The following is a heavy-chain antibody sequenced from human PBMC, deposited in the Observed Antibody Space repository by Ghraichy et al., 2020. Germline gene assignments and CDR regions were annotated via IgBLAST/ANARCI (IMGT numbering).Heavy chain of an antibody. J-gene: IGHJ6*02. Sequence: GGSLRLSCAASGFNLSDYAMHWVRQAPVKGLQWLAVISYDGGKTYYGDSVKGPFTISRDNPKNTVYLQMDSLRGEDTAVYYCARGDHPPYFGMDVWGQGTTVTVSS. CDR2: ISYDGGKT. V-gene: IGHV3-30-3*01. CDR3: ARGDHPPYFGMDV. CDR1: GFNLSDYA.